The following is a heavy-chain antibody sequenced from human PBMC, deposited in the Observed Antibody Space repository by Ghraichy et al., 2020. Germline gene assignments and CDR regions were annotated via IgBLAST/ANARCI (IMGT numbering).Heavy chain of an antibody. V-gene: IGHV1-24*01. CDR2: FDPEDGET. Sequence: ASVKVSCKVSGYTLTELSMHWVRQAPGKGLEWMGGFDPEDGETIYAQKFQGRVTMTEDTSTDTAYMELSSLRSEDTAVYYCATTHIAAAGILRLAFDIWGQGTMVTVSS. D-gene: IGHD6-13*01. CDR1: GYTLTELS. CDR3: ATTHIAAAGILRLAFDI. J-gene: IGHJ3*02.